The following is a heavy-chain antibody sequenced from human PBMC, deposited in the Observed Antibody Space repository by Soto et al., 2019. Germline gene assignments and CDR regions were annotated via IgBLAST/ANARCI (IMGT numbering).Heavy chain of an antibody. J-gene: IGHJ6*03. CDR1: GGTFSSYT. CDR3: ATSIAARPGYYYYYMDV. D-gene: IGHD6-6*01. V-gene: IGHV1-69*02. Sequence: QVQLVQSGAEVKKPGSSVKVSCKASGGTFSSYTISWVRQAPGQGLEWMGRIIPILGIANYAQKFQGRVTITADKSTCTAYMQLSSLRSEDTAVNYCATSIAARPGYYYYYMDVWGKGTTVTVS. CDR2: IIPILGIA.